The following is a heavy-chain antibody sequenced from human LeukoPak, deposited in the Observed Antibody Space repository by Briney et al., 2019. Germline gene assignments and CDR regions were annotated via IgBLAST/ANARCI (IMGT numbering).Heavy chain of an antibody. V-gene: IGHV4-39*02. Sequence: PSETLSLTCTVSGGSISSSSYYWGWIRQPPGKGLEWIGSIYYSGSTYYNPSLKSRCTISVDTSKNQFSLKLSSVTAADTAVYYCAREVPRVAFDIWGQGTMVTVAS. J-gene: IGHJ3*02. D-gene: IGHD3-10*01. CDR2: IYYSGST. CDR3: AREVPRVAFDI. CDR1: GGSISSSSYY.